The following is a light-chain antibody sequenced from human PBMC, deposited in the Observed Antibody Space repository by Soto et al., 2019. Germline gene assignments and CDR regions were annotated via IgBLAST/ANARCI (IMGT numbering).Light chain of an antibody. CDR3: SSYTTISTFV. CDR2: DVS. V-gene: IGLV2-14*01. Sequence: QSVLAQPASVSGSPGQSITISCTGTSSDVGRYDFVSWFQQHPGKAPKLMIYDVSIRPSGVSDHFSGSKSGNTASLTTSGLQAEDEADYYCSSYTTISTFVFGTGTKVTVL. CDR1: SSDVGRYDF. J-gene: IGLJ1*01.